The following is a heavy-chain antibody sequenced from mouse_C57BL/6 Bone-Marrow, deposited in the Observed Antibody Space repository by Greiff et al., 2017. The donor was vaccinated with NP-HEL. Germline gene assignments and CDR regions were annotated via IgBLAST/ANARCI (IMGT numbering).Heavy chain of an antibody. V-gene: IGHV5-15*01. J-gene: IGHJ1*03. Sequence: EVQGVESGGGLVQPGGSLKLSCAASGFTFSDYGMAWVRQAPRKGPEWVAFLSNLAYSIYYADTVTGRFTISRENAKNTLYLEMSSLRSEDTAMYYCARRGGYGRDWYFDVWGTGTTVTVSS. CDR1: GFTFSDYG. D-gene: IGHD1-1*01. CDR3: ARRGGYGRDWYFDV. CDR2: LSNLAYSI.